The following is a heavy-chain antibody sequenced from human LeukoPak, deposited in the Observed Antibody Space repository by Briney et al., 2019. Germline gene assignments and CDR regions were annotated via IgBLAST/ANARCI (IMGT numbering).Heavy chain of an antibody. V-gene: IGHV3-23*01. CDR1: GFTFSIYA. Sequence: GGSLRLSCAASGFTFSIYAMSWVRRAPGKGLEWVSVISGSGGSTYYADSVKGRFTISRDTSKNPLYLQMNSLRAEDTAVYYCASNPHCSGGSCYNSYYMDVWGKGTTVTVSS. CDR3: ASNPHCSGGSCYNSYYMDV. D-gene: IGHD2-15*01. J-gene: IGHJ6*03. CDR2: ISGSGGST.